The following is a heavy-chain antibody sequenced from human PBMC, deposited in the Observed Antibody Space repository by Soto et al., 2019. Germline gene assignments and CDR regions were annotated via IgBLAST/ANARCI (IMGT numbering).Heavy chain of an antibody. V-gene: IGHV1-69*06. CDR2: TIPLFGTQ. CDR3: ARGGTTMIRGVSTLDPYYGLDV. D-gene: IGHD3-10*01. Sequence: QVHLVQSGAEVRQPGSSVKVSCKASGGTFSNYAISWVRQAPGQGLEWMGGTIPLFGTQTYARKFQGRVVISADKSTGTAHVELSCLRFEDTAVYYCARGGTTMIRGVSTLDPYYGLDVWGQVTTVTVSS. J-gene: IGHJ6*02. CDR1: GGTFSNYA.